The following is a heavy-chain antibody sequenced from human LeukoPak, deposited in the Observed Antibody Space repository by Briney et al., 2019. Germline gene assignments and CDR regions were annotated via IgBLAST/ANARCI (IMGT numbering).Heavy chain of an antibody. CDR1: GGSFSGYY. J-gene: IGHJ4*02. CDR2: INHSGST. CDR3: ARGRARKRIAVAGTLFDY. V-gene: IGHV4-34*01. D-gene: IGHD6-19*01. Sequence: SETLSLTCAVYGGSFSGYYWSWIRQPPGKGLEWIGEINHSGSTNYNPSLKSRVTISVDTSKNQFSLKLSSVTAADTAVYYCARGRARKRIAVAGTLFDYWGQGTLVTVSS.